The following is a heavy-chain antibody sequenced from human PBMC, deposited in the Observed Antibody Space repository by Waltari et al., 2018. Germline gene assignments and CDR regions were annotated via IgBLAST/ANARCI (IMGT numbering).Heavy chain of an antibody. Sequence: QVQLQESGPGLVKPSQTLSLTCTVSGGSISSGSYYWSWIRQPAGKGLEWIGYIYTSGSTNYNPALRSRVTISVDTSKNQFSLKLSSVTAADTAVYYCASYTVQGVQNWFDPWGQGTLVTVSS. CDR2: IYTSGST. CDR1: GGSISSGSYY. V-gene: IGHV4-61*09. CDR3: ASYTVQGVQNWFDP. D-gene: IGHD3-10*01. J-gene: IGHJ5*02.